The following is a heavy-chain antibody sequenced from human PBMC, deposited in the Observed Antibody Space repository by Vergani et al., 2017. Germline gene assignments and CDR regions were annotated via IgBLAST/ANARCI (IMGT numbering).Heavy chain of an antibody. Sequence: EVQLLESGGGLVQPGGSLRLSCEASGFSFPGYAMSWVRQAPGKGLEWVSSISSSSSYIYYADSVKGRFTISRDNAKNSLYLQMNSLRAEDTAVYYCARGRAARPYYYYYMDVWGKGATVTVS. CDR3: ARGRAARPYYYYYMDV. CDR2: ISSSSSYI. D-gene: IGHD6-6*01. V-gene: IGHV3-21*01. CDR1: GFSFPGYA. J-gene: IGHJ6*03.